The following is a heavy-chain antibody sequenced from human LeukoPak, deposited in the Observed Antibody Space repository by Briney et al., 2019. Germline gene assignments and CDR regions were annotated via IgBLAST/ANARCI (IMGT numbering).Heavy chain of an antibody. J-gene: IGHJ6*03. CDR1: GGSISSYY. CDR3: ARASITYYYYYYMGV. Sequence: PSETLSLTCTVSGGSISSYYWSWIRQPPGKGLEWSGYIYYSGSTNYNPSLKSRVTISVDTSKNQFSLKLSSVTAADTAVYYCARASITYYYYYYMGVWGKGTTVTVSS. V-gene: IGHV4-59*01. D-gene: IGHD1-14*01. CDR2: IYYSGST.